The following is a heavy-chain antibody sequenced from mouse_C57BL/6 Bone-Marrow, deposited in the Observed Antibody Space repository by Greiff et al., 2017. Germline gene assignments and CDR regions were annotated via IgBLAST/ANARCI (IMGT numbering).Heavy chain of an antibody. CDR3: ARWGGRRGYYVDY. J-gene: IGHJ2*01. Sequence: VQLQQPGPELVKPGASVQISCKASGYTFTDYYINWVKQRPGQGLEWIGWLFPGSGSTYYNETFKGKATLTVDKSYSAAYMLLSSLTSEDSAVYFCARWGGRRGYYVDYWGQGTTLTVSS. CDR1: GYTFTDYY. V-gene: IGHV1-75*01. D-gene: IGHD2-12*01. CDR2: LFPGSGST.